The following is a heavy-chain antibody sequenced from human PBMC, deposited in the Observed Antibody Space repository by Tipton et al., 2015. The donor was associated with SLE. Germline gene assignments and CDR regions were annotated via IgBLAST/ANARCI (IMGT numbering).Heavy chain of an antibody. V-gene: IGHV4-59*12. CDR2: IYYTGST. D-gene: IGHD2-21*02. J-gene: IGHJ4*02. Sequence: TLSLTCTVSGGSISSYYWSWIRQPPGKGLEWIGDIYYTGSTYYNPSLKSRVTISVDTSKNQFSLKLSSVTAADTAVYYCAGRGDLVVVTAYLDYWGQGTLVTVSS. CDR1: GGSISSYY. CDR3: AGRGDLVVVTAYLDY.